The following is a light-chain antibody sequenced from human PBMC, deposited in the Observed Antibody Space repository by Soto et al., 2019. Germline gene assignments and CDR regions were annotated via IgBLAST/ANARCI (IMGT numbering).Light chain of an antibody. V-gene: IGKV1-27*01. J-gene: IGKJ4*01. CDR1: QAISNY. CDR2: AAS. CDR3: QRYNDAPLT. Sequence: ILMTQSPSSLSASVGDRVTISCRASQAISNYLAWYQQRPGKVPKLLIYAASSLQSGVPSRFSGSGSGTDFTLTISSLQPEDGATYYCQRYNDAPLTFGGGTKVEIK.